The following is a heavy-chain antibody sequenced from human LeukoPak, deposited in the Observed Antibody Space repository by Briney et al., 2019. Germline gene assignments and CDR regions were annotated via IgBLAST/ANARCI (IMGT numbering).Heavy chain of an antibody. D-gene: IGHD3-3*01. J-gene: IGHJ6*02. CDR3: ARDDDAWSGYPIYYYGMDV. V-gene: IGHV3-30-3*01. CDR1: GFTFSSYA. Sequence: GGSLRLSCAASGFTFSSYAMHWVRQAPGKGLEWVAVISYDGSNKYYADSVKGRFTISRDNSKNTLYLQMNSLRAEDTAVYYCARDDDAWSGYPIYYYGMDVWGQGTTVTVSS. CDR2: ISYDGSNK.